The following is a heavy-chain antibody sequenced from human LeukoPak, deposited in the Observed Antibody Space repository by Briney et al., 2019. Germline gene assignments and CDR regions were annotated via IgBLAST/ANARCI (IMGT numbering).Heavy chain of an antibody. CDR2: IYPGDSDT. V-gene: IGHV5-51*01. Sequence: GESLKISCKGSGYSFTSYWIGWVRQMPGKGLEWMGIIYPGDSDTRYSPSFQGQVTISADKSISTAYLQWSSLKASDTAMYYSARGSDYGDYVGAFDIWGQGTMVTVSS. CDR3: ARGSDYGDYVGAFDI. CDR1: GYSFTSYW. J-gene: IGHJ3*02. D-gene: IGHD4-17*01.